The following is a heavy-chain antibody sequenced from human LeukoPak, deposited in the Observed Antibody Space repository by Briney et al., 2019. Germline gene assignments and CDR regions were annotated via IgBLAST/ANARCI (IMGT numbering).Heavy chain of an antibody. CDR2: ISHDGTSI. Sequence: GWSLRLSCAASGFPFGDYVMHLVRQVQGYGLRLLSRISHDGTSITYADSVKGRFTVSRDNAKNTLYLQMESVRVEDTAVYYCARDLEYKFFDYWGQGALVTVSS. CDR3: ARDLEYKFFDY. D-gene: IGHD1-1*01. CDR1: GFPFGDYV. J-gene: IGHJ4*02. V-gene: IGHV3-74*03.